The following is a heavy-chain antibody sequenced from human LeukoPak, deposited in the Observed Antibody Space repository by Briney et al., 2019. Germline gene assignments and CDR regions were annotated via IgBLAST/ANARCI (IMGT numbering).Heavy chain of an antibody. CDR2: INHSGST. CDR1: GGSFSGYY. J-gene: IGHJ6*03. Sequence: SETLSLTCAVYGGSFSGYYWSWIRQRPGKGLEWIGEINHSGSTNYNPSLKSRVTISVDTSKNQFSLKLSSVTAADTAVYYCARDSGEWAAAGNIEFPTSYMDVWGKGTTVTISS. D-gene: IGHD6-13*01. CDR3: ARDSGEWAAAGNIEFPTSYMDV. V-gene: IGHV4-34*01.